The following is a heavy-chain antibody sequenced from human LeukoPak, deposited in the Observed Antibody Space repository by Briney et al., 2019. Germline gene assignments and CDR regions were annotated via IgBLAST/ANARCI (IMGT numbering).Heavy chain of an antibody. V-gene: IGHV4-39*07. Sequence: SETLSLTCAVSGDSISSTRYYWGWIRQPPGKGLEWIGSIYYSGSTYYKPSLKSRVTISVDTSKNQFSLKLSSVTAADTAVYYCARASAAAGTSVDYWGQGTLVTVSS. CDR2: IYYSGST. CDR1: GDSISSTRYY. J-gene: IGHJ4*02. CDR3: ARASAAAGTSVDY. D-gene: IGHD6-13*01.